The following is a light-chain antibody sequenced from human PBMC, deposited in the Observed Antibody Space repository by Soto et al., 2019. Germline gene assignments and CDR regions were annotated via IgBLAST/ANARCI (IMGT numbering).Light chain of an antibody. CDR2: GAS. CDR1: QSVNIY. J-gene: IGKJ4*01. Sequence: EIVMTQSPATLSVCPGERATLSCRASQSVNIYLAWYQQKPGQAPRLLIFGASYRATGIPARFSGSGSGTEFNLTISSLQSEDFAVYFCQQYDDWLRLTFGGGTKVEIK. CDR3: QQYDDWLRLT. V-gene: IGKV3D-15*01.